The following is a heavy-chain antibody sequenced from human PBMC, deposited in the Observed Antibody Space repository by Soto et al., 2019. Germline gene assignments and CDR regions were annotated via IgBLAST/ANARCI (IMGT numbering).Heavy chain of an antibody. Sequence: QVQLQQWGAGLLKPSETLSLTCAVYGGSFSGYYWSWIRQPPGKGLEWIGEINHSGSTNYNPSLKSRVTISVDTSKNQFSLKLSSVTAADTAVYYCARVGVGATGGDYWGQGTLVTVSS. J-gene: IGHJ4*02. CDR3: ARVGVGATGGDY. CDR1: GGSFSGYY. V-gene: IGHV4-34*01. CDR2: INHSGST. D-gene: IGHD1-26*01.